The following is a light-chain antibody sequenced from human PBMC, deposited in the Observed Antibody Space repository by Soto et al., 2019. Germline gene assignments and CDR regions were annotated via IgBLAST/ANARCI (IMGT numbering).Light chain of an antibody. CDR1: QSISVH. V-gene: IGKV1-39*01. J-gene: IGKJ2*01. CDR2: AAS. CDR3: QQSYITPYT. Sequence: DIQMTPSPSSLSASVRDTVTSTCRASQSISVHLNWYQQKPGEVPKLLIYAASNLHSGVPSRFSGSGSETDFALTISSLQPEDFAPYYCQQSYITPYTFGQGTRLEIK.